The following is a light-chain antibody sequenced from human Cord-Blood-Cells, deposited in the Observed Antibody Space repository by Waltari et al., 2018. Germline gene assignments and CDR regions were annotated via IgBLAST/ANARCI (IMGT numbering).Light chain of an antibody. J-gene: IGLJ2*01. Sequence: SSELTQDPAVSVALVPTFRITCQGDSLRRYYASWYQQKPGQAPVLVIYGKNNRPSGIPDRFSGSSSGNTASLTITGAQAEDEADYYCNSRDSSGNHVVFGGGTKLTVL. CDR2: GKN. CDR3: NSRDSSGNHVV. V-gene: IGLV3-19*01. CDR1: SLRRYY.